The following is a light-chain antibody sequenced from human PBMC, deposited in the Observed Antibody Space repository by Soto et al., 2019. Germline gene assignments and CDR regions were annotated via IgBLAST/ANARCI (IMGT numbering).Light chain of an antibody. CDR1: SGHSSYS. CDR3: QTWGTDIKGV. J-gene: IGLJ2*01. Sequence: QAVVTQSPSASASLGASVKLTCTLSSGHSSYSIAWHQQQPEKGPRYLMKLNSDGSHTKGDGIPDRFSGSSSGAERYLTISSLQSDDEADYYCQTWGTDIKGVFGGGTKLTVL. V-gene: IGLV4-69*01. CDR2: LNSDGSH.